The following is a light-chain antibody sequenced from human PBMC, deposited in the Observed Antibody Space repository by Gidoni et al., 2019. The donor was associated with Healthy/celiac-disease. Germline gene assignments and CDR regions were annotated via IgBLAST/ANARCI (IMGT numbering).Light chain of an antibody. CDR3: QQYGSSPWT. V-gene: IGKV3-20*01. Sequence: ELVLTKSPGTLTLSPWERATHSCSASQSVSSSYLACYQQKPGQAPRLLIYGASSRATGIPDRFSGSGSGTDFSLTISRLEPEDFAVYYCQQYGSSPWTFGQGTKVEIK. CDR1: QSVSSSY. CDR2: GAS. J-gene: IGKJ1*01.